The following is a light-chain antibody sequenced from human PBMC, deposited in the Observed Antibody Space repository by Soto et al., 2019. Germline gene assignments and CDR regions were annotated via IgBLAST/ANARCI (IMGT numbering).Light chain of an antibody. J-gene: IGKJ4*01. CDR1: QDISYY. Sequence: DIQMTQSPSSLSASVGDRVTITCPASQDISYYLSWYQQKPGKAPKLLIYDASNLETGVPSRFSGSGSGTDFTFTISSLQPEDIATYYCQQYDTLLTFGGGTRVEIK. CDR3: QQYDTLLT. CDR2: DAS. V-gene: IGKV1-33*01.